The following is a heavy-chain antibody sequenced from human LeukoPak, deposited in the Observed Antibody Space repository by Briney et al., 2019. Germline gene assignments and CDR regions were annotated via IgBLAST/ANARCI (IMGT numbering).Heavy chain of an antibody. D-gene: IGHD4-17*01. Sequence: ASVTVSCKASGYTFTSYDINWVRQATGQGLEWMGWMNPNSGNTGYAQKFQGRVTMTRNTSISTAYMELSSLRSEDTAVYYCARESDYGYKYYMDVWGKGTTVTISS. J-gene: IGHJ6*03. CDR3: ARESDYGYKYYMDV. CDR2: MNPNSGNT. CDR1: GYTFTSYD. V-gene: IGHV1-8*01.